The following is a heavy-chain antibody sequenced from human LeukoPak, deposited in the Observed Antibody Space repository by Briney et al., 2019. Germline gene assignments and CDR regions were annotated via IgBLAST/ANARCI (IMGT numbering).Heavy chain of an antibody. CDR2: INHSGST. Sequence: SETLSLTCAVYGGSFIGYYWSWIRQPPGKGLEWIGEINHSGSTNYNPSLKGRVTISVDTSKNQFSLKLSSVTAADTAVYYCARGRSGVSVVVVAATPLPGWFDPWGQGTLVTVSS. V-gene: IGHV4-34*01. CDR3: ARGRSGVSVVVVAATPLPGWFDP. CDR1: GGSFIGYY. J-gene: IGHJ5*02. D-gene: IGHD2-15*01.